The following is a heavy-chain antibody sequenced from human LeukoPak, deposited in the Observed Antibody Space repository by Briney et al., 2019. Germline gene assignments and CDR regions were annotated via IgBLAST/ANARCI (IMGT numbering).Heavy chain of an antibody. J-gene: IGHJ4*02. CDR3: ARDKGPHTY. CDR2: IGSSGRAI. V-gene: IGHV3-48*03. Sequence: GGSLRLSCAASGFTFSDYEMNWVRQAPGKGLEWVSYIGSSGRAIYYADSVKGRFTISRDNAKNSLYLQMNSLRAEDTAVYYCARDKGPHTYWGQGTLVTVSS. CDR1: GFTFSDYE.